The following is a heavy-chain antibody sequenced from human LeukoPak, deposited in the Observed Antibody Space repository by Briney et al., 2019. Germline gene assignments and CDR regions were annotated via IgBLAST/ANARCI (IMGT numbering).Heavy chain of an antibody. J-gene: IGHJ4*02. CDR1: GFTFDDYA. CDR3: AKDIYSTAPPGYYFDY. Sequence: GGSLRLSCAASGFTFDDYAMHWVRQAPEKGMEWVSGISWNSGSIGYADSVKGRFTISRDNAKNSLYLQMNSLRAEDTALYYCAKDIYSTAPPGYYFDYWGQGTLVTVSS. CDR2: ISWNSGSI. V-gene: IGHV3-9*01. D-gene: IGHD1-14*01.